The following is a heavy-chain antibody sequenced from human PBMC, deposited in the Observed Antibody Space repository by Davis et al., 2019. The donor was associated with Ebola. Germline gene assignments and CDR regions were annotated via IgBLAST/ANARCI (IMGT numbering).Heavy chain of an antibody. CDR1: SYSISSGYY. CDR2: IYHSGST. CDR3: ARYDWQVGYFDY. V-gene: IGHV4-38-2*02. J-gene: IGHJ4*02. Sequence: MPSATLSLTFTVSSYSISSGYYWGWIRQPPGKGLEWIGSIYHSGSTNYNPSLKSRVTISVDTSKNQFSLKLSSVTAADTAVYYCARYDWQVGYFDYWGQGTLVTVSS. D-gene: IGHD3-3*01.